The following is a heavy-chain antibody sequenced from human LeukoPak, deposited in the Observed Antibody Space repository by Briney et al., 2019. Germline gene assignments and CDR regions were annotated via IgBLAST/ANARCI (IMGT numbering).Heavy chain of an antibody. V-gene: IGHV1-2*02. CDR1: GYAFTGYY. J-gene: IGHJ4*02. D-gene: IGHD3-22*01. Sequence: GASVKVSCKASGYAFTGYYMHWVRQAPGQGLEWMGWINPNSGGTNYAQKFQGRVTMTRDTSISTAYMELSRLRSDDTAVYYCARDDYYDSSGYEWWGQGTLVTVSS. CDR3: ARDDYYDSSGYEW. CDR2: INPNSGGT.